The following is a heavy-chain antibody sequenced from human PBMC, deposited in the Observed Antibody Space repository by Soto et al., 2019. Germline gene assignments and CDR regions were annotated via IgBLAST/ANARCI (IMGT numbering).Heavy chain of an antibody. V-gene: IGHV3-30*18. CDR2: ILYDGSNK. Sequence: GGSLRLSCAASGFTFSTYNMHWVRQAPGKGLEWVAFILYDGSNKYYADSVKGRFTISRDNSKNTLYLQINSLRAEDTALYYCAKDKGIVAQKYYFDYWGQGTLVTVS. D-gene: IGHD6-13*01. CDR3: AKDKGIVAQKYYFDY. J-gene: IGHJ4*02. CDR1: GFTFSTYN.